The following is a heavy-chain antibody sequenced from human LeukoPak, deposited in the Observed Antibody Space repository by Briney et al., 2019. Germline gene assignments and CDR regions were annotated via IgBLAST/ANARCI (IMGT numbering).Heavy chain of an antibody. J-gene: IGHJ4*02. CDR1: GFTFSSYE. CDR2: ISSSGSTI. Sequence: PGGSLRLSCAASGFTFSSYEMNWVRQAPGKGLEWVSYISSSGSTIYYADSVKGRFTISRDNAKNSLYLQMNSLRAGDTAVYYCARRGMIVVLFDYWGQGTLDTVSS. V-gene: IGHV3-48*03. D-gene: IGHD3-22*01. CDR3: ARRGMIVVLFDY.